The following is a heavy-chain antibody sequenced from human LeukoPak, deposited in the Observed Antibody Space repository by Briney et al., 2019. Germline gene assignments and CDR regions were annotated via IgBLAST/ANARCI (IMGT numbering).Heavy chain of an antibody. J-gene: IGHJ4*02. V-gene: IGHV1-3*01. D-gene: IGHD3-10*01. CDR3: ARDWQTSGFDY. CDR2: INGGNGHT. CDR1: XXXXXNXX. Sequence: VXXSCKASXXXXXNXXLHWXRXAXGXXLXCMGWINGGNGHTRHLQKFQDRVTITQDTSANTAYLELSGLRSEDTAVYYCARDWQTSGFDYWGLGTLLIVSS.